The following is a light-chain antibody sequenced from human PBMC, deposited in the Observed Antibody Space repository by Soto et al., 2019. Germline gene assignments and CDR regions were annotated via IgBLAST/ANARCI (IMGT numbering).Light chain of an antibody. J-gene: IGKJ5*01. V-gene: IGKV3-15*01. CDR2: DTS. CDR3: QQYSNWPPIP. Sequence: VITESPVTLSVSLGERATLSCRASQSVSIHLAWYQQKPGQAPRLLIYDTSTRATGIPARFSGSGSGTEFTLTISSLQSEDFAVYYCQQYSNWPPIPFGQGTRLEIK. CDR1: QSVSIH.